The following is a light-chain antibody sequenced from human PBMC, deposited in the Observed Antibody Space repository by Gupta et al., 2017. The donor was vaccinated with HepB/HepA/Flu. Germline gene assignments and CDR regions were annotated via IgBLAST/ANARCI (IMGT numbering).Light chain of an antibody. J-gene: IGKJ5*01. CDR2: AAS. V-gene: IGKV1-17*01. CDR1: QGIRND. CDR3: RQQRSSLFK. Sequence: DIQMTQSPSSLSASVGDRVTISCRASQGIRNDLAWYQQKPGKAPKRLIYAASSLQSGFPSRFSGSGSGTEFTLTISSLQPEDFATYYCRQQRSSLFKFGQGTQVEIK.